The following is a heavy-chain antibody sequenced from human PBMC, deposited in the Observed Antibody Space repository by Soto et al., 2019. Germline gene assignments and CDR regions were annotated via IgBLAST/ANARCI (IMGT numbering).Heavy chain of an antibody. CDR2: MNAKSGDT. J-gene: IGHJ6*02. V-gene: IGHV1-8*01. CDR3: ARGNPFNYAGFDV. CDR1: GYTFSDFD. Sequence: DLEQSGAEVKRPGASVKVSCKASGYTFSDFDINWLRQASGQGPEWMGWMNAKSGDTFFAQRFQGKFNMTWDTSLSTAYMEVGILTSDDTAMDYCARGNPFNYAGFDVWGQGTTVAVSS. D-gene: IGHD3-16*01.